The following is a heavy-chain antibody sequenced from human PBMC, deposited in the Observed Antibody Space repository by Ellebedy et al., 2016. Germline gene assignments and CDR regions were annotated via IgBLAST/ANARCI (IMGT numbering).Heavy chain of an antibody. V-gene: IGHV3-30-3*01. Sequence: GESLKISXAASGFTFSSYAMHWVRQAPGKGLEWVAVISYDGSNKSYADSVKGRFTISRDNSKNTLYLQMNSLRAEDTAVYYCARDRGPYCSSTSCYGWFDPWGQGTLVTVSS. CDR1: GFTFSSYA. J-gene: IGHJ5*02. CDR3: ARDRGPYCSSTSCYGWFDP. CDR2: ISYDGSNK. D-gene: IGHD2-2*01.